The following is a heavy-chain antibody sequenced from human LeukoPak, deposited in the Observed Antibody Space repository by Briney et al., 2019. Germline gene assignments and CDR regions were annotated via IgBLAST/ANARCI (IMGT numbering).Heavy chain of an antibody. J-gene: IGHJ3*02. Sequence: PSETLSLTCAVYGGSFSGYYWSWIRQPPGKGLEWIGEINHSGSTNYNPSLKSRVTISVDTSKNQFSLKLSSVPAADTAVYYCAIQLERLYLYAFDIWGQGTMVTVSS. CDR1: GGSFSGYY. CDR2: INHSGST. D-gene: IGHD1-1*01. V-gene: IGHV4-34*01. CDR3: AIQLERLYLYAFDI.